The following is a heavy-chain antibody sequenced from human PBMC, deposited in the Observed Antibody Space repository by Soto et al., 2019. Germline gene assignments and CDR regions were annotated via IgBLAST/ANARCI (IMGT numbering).Heavy chain of an antibody. CDR2: IYYSGST. CDR1: GGSISSGDYY. Sequence: SETLSLTCTVSGGSISSGDYYWSWIRQPPGKGLEWIGYIYYSGSTYYNPSLKSRVTISVDTSKNQFSLELTSVTAADTAVYFCARGGDGTIRMVREVIITGDYYVMDVWGQGTTVTVSS. J-gene: IGHJ6*02. V-gene: IGHV4-30-4*02. D-gene: IGHD3-10*01. CDR3: ARGGDGTIRMVREVIITGDYYVMDV.